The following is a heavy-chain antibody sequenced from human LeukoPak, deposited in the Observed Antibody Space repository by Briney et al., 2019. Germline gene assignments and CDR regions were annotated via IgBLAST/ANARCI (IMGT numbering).Heavy chain of an antibody. Sequence: GGSLRLSCAASGFTFSSYWMHWVRQAPGKGLVWVSRINSDGSSTSYADSVKGRFTISRDNAKDTLYLQMNSLRAEDTAVYYCARDRSVAMATSPGNYWGQGTLVTVSS. CDR3: ARDRSVAMATSPGNY. CDR1: GFTFSSYW. V-gene: IGHV3-74*01. CDR2: INSDGSST. D-gene: IGHD5-24*01. J-gene: IGHJ4*02.